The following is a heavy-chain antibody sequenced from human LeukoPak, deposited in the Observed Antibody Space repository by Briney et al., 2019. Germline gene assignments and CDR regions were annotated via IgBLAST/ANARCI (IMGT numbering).Heavy chain of an antibody. Sequence: GGSLRLSCTASGFTFGDYAMSWVRQAPGKGLEWVGLIRSKAYGGTTEYAASVKGRFTISRDDSKSIAYLQMNSLKTEDTAVYYCTRDQQLAPWGQGTLVTVSS. CDR2: IRSKAYGGTT. CDR1: GFTFGDYA. V-gene: IGHV3-49*04. D-gene: IGHD6-13*01. CDR3: TRDQQLAP. J-gene: IGHJ5*02.